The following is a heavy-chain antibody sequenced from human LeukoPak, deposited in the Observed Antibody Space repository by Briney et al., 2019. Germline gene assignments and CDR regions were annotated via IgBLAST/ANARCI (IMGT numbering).Heavy chain of an antibody. J-gene: IGHJ4*02. CDR1: GFTFDDYA. CDR3: ASGELLLFTY. D-gene: IGHD3-10*01. Sequence: PGGSLRLSCAASGFTFDDYAMHWVRQAPGKGLEWVSGISWNSGSIGYADSVKGRFTISRDNAKNSLYLQMNSLRAVDTAVYYCASGELLLFTYWGQGTLVTVSS. V-gene: IGHV3-9*01. CDR2: ISWNSGSI.